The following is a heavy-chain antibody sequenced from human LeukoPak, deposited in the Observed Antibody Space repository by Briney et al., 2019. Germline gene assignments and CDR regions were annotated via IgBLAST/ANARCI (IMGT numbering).Heavy chain of an antibody. Sequence: GGSLRLSCAASGFTFSSYEMNWVRQAPGKGLEWVSYISSSGSTIYYADSVKGRFTISRDNAKNSLYLQMNSLRAEDTAVYYCARDQGYCRGGSCFYWFAPGAQGTLVTVSS. D-gene: IGHD2-15*01. CDR1: GFTFSSYE. CDR2: ISSSGSTI. V-gene: IGHV3-48*03. CDR3: ARDQGYCRGGSCFYWFAP. J-gene: IGHJ5*02.